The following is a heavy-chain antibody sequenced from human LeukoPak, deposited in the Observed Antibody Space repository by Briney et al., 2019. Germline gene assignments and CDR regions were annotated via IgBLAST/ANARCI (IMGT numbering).Heavy chain of an antibody. CDR2: TKQDEGEK. Sequence: GGSLRLSCAASGFSHSNYWMSWLRQAPGKGLEGVANTKQDEGEKYYVDSVKGRFTISRDNAMNSLYLQMNSLRAEDTAVYYCARDASGWSTYWGQGTLVTVSS. CDR1: GFSHSNYW. J-gene: IGHJ4*02. V-gene: IGHV3-7*01. CDR3: ARDASGWSTY. D-gene: IGHD6-19*01.